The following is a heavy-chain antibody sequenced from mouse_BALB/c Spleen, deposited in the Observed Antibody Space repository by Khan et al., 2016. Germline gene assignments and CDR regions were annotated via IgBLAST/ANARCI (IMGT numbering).Heavy chain of an antibody. Sequence: QIQLVQSGPELKKPGETVKISCKASGYTFTNYGMNWVKQAPGKGLKWMGWINTNTGEPTYAEEFKGRFAFSLETSASTAYLQINNLKNEGTATYFCAESTMGFAYWGQGTLVTVSA. CDR1: GYTFTNYG. CDR3: AESTMGFAY. V-gene: IGHV9-3*02. D-gene: IGHD2-1*01. J-gene: IGHJ3*01. CDR2: INTNTGEP.